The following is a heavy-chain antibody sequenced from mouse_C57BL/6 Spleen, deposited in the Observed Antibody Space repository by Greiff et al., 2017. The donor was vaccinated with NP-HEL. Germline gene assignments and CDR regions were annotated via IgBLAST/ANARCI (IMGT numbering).Heavy chain of an antibody. V-gene: IGHV5-16*01. CDR3: ARDGDTTVGYAMDY. CDR1: GFTFSDYY. CDR2: INYDGSST. Sequence: EVQLVESEGGLVQPGSSMKLSCTASGFTFSDYYMAWVRQVPEKGLEWVANINYDGSSTYYLDSLKSRFIISRDNAKNILYLQMSSLKSEDTATYYCARDGDTTVGYAMDYWGQGTSVTASS. D-gene: IGHD1-1*01. J-gene: IGHJ4*01.